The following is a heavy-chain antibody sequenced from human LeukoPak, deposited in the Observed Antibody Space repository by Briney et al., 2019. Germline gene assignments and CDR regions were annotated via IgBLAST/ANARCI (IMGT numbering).Heavy chain of an antibody. Sequence: SETLSLTCTVSGGSISSYFWSWIRQPAGKGLEWIGRIYASGTTNYNPSLKSRVTMSVDTPKNQFSLNLSSVTAADTAVYYCAREGVTIGGRELDYWGQGALVTVSS. J-gene: IGHJ4*02. V-gene: IGHV4-4*07. CDR1: GGSISSYF. D-gene: IGHD3-3*01. CDR3: AREGVTIGGRELDY. CDR2: IYASGTT.